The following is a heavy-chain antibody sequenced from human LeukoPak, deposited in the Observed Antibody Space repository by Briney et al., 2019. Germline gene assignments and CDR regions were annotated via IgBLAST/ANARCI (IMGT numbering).Heavy chain of an antibody. CDR2: ISYDGSNK. Sequence: GGSLRLSCAASGFTFSSYAMHWVRQAPGKGLEWVAVISYDGSNKYYADSVKGRFTISRDNAKNSLYLQMNSLRAEDTAVYYCARDTAQLLWFGEPASDAFDIWGQGTMVTVSS. CDR3: ARDTAQLLWFGEPASDAFDI. CDR1: GFTFSSYA. J-gene: IGHJ3*02. V-gene: IGHV3-30*04. D-gene: IGHD3-10*01.